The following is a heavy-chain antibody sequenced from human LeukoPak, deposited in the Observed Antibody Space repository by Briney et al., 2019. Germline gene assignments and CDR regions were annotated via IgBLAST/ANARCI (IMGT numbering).Heavy chain of an antibody. Sequence: PSETLSLTCAVYGGSFSGYYWSWIRQPPGKGLEWIGYIYYSGSTNYDPSLKSRVTISVDTSKNQFSLKLSSVTAADTAVYYCASSLGRGAAAFDIWGQGTMVTVSS. J-gene: IGHJ3*02. CDR2: IYYSGST. D-gene: IGHD4/OR15-4a*01. CDR3: ASSLGRGAAAFDI. V-gene: IGHV4-59*01. CDR1: GGSFSGYY.